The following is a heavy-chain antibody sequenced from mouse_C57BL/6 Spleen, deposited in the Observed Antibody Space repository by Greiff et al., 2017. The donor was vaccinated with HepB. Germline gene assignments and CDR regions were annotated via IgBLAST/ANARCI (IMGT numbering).Heavy chain of an antibody. CDR3: ASGSNYWFAY. Sequence: EVKLVESGGGLVKPGGSLKLSCAASGFTFSDYGMHWVRQAPEKGLEWVAYISSGSSTIYYADTVKGRFTISRDNAKNTLFLQMTSLRSEDTAMYYCASGSNYWFAYWGQGTLVTVSA. CDR2: ISSGSSTI. J-gene: IGHJ3*01. CDR1: GFTFSDYG. D-gene: IGHD1-1*01. V-gene: IGHV5-17*01.